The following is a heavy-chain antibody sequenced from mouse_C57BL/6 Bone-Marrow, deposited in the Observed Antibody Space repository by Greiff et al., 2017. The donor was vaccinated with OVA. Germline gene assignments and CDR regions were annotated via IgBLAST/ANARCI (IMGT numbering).Heavy chain of an antibody. J-gene: IGHJ3*01. CDR3: ARGYSNYVAWFAY. Sequence: VQLQQPGAELVRPGTSVTLSCKASGYTFTSYWMHWVKQRPGQGLEWIGVIDPSDSYTNNNQKFKGKATLTVDTSSSTAYMQLSSLTSEDSAVYYCARGYSNYVAWFAYWGQGTLVTVSA. CDR1: GYTFTSYW. D-gene: IGHD2-5*01. CDR2: IDPSDSYT. V-gene: IGHV1-59*01.